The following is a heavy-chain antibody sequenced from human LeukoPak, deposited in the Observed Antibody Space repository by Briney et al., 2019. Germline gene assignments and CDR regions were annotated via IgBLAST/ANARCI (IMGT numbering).Heavy chain of an antibody. CDR3: AKVRFGVTARYYFDY. D-gene: IGHD3-10*01. J-gene: IGHJ4*02. V-gene: IGHV3-30*02. Sequence: PGGSLRLSCAASGFTFSSYGMHWVRQAPGKGLEWVAFIRFDGSNKYYADSVKGRFTISRDNSKNTLYLQMNSLRAEDTAVYYCAKVRFGVTARYYFDYWGQGTLVTVSS. CDR2: IRFDGSNK. CDR1: GFTFSSYG.